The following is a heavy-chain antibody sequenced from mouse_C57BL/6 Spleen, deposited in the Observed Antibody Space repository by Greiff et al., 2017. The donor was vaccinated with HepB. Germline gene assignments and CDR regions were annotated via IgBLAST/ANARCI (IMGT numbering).Heavy chain of an antibody. Sequence: EVQLQQSGAELVKPGASVKLSCTASGFNIKDYYMHWVKQRTEQGLEWIGRIDPEDGETKSAPKFQGKATITEDKSSNTAYRQLSSLTSEDTAVYYCARQYDYGSSYVEYFDVWGTGTTVTVSS. CDR3: ARQYDYGSSYVEYFDV. CDR2: IDPEDGET. CDR1: GFNIKDYY. D-gene: IGHD1-1*01. J-gene: IGHJ1*03. V-gene: IGHV14-2*01.